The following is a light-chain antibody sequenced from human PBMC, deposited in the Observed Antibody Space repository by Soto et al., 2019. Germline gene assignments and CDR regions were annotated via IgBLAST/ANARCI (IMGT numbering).Light chain of an antibody. CDR3: QHLNTYPVS. CDR2: AAS. J-gene: IGKJ4*01. CDR1: QGISRY. Sequence: IERTQAPYSLSASVGDSLTIKSRASQGISRYLSWYQQKPGRAPKLLISAASTLQSGVPARFSGSGSVSDLTLSISGLQPEYCATYYCQHLNTYPVSFGGGTKVDIK. V-gene: IGKV1-9*01.